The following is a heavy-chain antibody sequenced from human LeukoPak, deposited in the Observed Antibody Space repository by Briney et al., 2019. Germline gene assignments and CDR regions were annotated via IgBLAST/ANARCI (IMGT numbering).Heavy chain of an antibody. J-gene: IGHJ3*02. CDR3: ARSRFVAVAGRHAFDI. V-gene: IGHV4-34*01. Sequence: SETPSLTCAVYGGSFSGYYWSWIRQPPGKGLEWIGEINHSGSTNYNPSLKSRVTISVDTSKNQFSLKLSSVTAADTAVYYCARSRFVAVAGRHAFDIWGQGTMVTVSS. D-gene: IGHD6-19*01. CDR1: GGSFSGYY. CDR2: INHSGST.